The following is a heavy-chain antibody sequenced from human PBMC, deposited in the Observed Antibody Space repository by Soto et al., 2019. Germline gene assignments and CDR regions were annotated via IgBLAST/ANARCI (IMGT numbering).Heavy chain of an antibody. J-gene: IGHJ4*02. Sequence: WETLSLTCAVYGGSFRGYYWSWIRQPPGKELERIGEINHSGSTNYNPSLKSRVPTPVDPSKTQFSLKLSSVTAADTAGYYWGNAPYCSSTSCPLDVRGQGT. CDR2: INHSGST. CDR3: GNAPYCSSTSCPLDV. CDR1: GGSFRGYY. V-gene: IGHV4-34*01. D-gene: IGHD2-2*01.